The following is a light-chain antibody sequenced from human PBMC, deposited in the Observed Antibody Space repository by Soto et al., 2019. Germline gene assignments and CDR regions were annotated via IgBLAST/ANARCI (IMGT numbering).Light chain of an antibody. V-gene: IGKV3-15*01. CDR3: QQYNTRWT. CDR1: QSVGSN. CDR2: GAS. Sequence: EIVMTQSPATLSVSPGERATLSCRARQSVGSNLAWYQQKPGQAPRLLIYGASTRAAGIPARFSGSGSGTEFTLFISSLQSEGAAVYFCQQYNTRWTFGPGTKVEIK. J-gene: IGKJ1*01.